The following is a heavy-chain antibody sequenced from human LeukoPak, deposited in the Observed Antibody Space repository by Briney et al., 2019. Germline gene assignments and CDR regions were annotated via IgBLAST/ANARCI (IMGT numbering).Heavy chain of an antibody. D-gene: IGHD6-19*01. CDR3: ARVAVAGPTHFDY. Sequence: GGSLRLSCAASGFTFSSYWMSWVRKAPGKGLEWVANIKQDGSEKYYVDSVKGRFTISRDNAKNSLYLQMNSLRAEDTAVYYCARVAVAGPTHFDYWGQGTLVTVSS. CDR1: GFTFSSYW. V-gene: IGHV3-7*01. J-gene: IGHJ4*02. CDR2: IKQDGSEK.